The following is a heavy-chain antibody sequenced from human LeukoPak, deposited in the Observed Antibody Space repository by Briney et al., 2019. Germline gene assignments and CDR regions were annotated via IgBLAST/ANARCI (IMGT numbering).Heavy chain of an antibody. V-gene: IGHV1-2*02. CDR3: ARSLCDRTNCYEYFHH. J-gene: IGHJ1*01. CDR1: GYTFTGYY. D-gene: IGHD1-1*01. Sequence: GASVKVSCKASGYTFTGYYINWVRQAPGQGLEWMGWINSHSGGTNYAQKFQGRVTMTRATSISTAYMELSRLTSDDTAVYFCARSLCDRTNCYEYFHHWGRGTLVTVSS. CDR2: INSHSGGT.